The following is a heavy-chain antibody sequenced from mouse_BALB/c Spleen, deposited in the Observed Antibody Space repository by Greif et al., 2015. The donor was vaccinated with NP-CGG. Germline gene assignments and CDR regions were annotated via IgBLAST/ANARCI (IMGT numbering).Heavy chain of an antibody. CDR2: ISYSGST. Sequence: DVKLQESGPGLVKPSQYLSLTCTVTGYSITSDYAWNWIRQFPGNKLEWMGYISYSGSTSYNPSLKSRISITRDTSKNQFFLQLNSVTTEDTATYYCARDYGFYYFDYWGQGTTLTVSS. CDR3: ARDYGFYYFDY. J-gene: IGHJ2*01. CDR1: GYSITSDYA. V-gene: IGHV3-2*02. D-gene: IGHD2-2*01.